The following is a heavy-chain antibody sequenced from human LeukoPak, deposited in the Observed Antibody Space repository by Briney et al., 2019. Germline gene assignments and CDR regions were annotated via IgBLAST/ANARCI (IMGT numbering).Heavy chain of an antibody. V-gene: IGHV3-23*01. CDR1: GFDFSSFT. Sequence: PGGSLRLSCAASGFDFSSFTMTWVRHSPRKGLQWVPGISGSGSSTYYADSVKGRFTISRDNSKNTLYLQMDSLRAEDTALYYCARTQTGALFDSWGQGTLVTVSS. CDR3: ARTQTGALFDS. D-gene: IGHD1-14*01. J-gene: IGHJ4*02. CDR2: ISGSGSST.